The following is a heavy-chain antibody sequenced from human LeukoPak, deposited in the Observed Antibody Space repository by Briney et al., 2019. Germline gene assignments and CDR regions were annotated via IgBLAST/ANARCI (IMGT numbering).Heavy chain of an antibody. D-gene: IGHD3-10*01. Sequence: SETLSLTCAVYGGSFSGYYWSWLRQPPGKGLEWLGEINHSGSTNYNPSLKSRVTISVDTSKNQFSLKLSSVTAADTAVYYCARHRGYGSGSYYEYYYYYMDVWGKGTTVTISS. V-gene: IGHV4-34*01. CDR3: ARHRGYGSGSYYEYYYYYMDV. J-gene: IGHJ6*03. CDR2: INHSGST. CDR1: GGSFSGYY.